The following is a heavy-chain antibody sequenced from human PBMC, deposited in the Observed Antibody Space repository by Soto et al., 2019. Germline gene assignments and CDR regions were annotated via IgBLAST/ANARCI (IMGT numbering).Heavy chain of an antibody. V-gene: IGHV3-23*01. CDR2: ITDSGAGT. CDR3: AKGLINGRWYAAD. CDR1: GFTFSSCV. D-gene: IGHD6-13*01. J-gene: IGHJ4*02. Sequence: PGESLKISCGASGFTFSSCVMTLVRQAPGKGLEWVSCITDSGAGTYYADSVKGRFTISRDNSKNTVYLQMNNLRAEDTGVYYCAKGLINGRWYAADWGQGTLVTVSS.